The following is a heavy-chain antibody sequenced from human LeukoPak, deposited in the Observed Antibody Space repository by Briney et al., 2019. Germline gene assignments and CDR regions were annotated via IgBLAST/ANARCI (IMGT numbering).Heavy chain of an antibody. J-gene: IGHJ4*02. CDR1: GFAFSGYA. CDR2: IGARSDVT. Sequence: GGSLRLSCTVSGFAFSGYAMSWVRQAPGKGPEWVSSIGARSDVTYSADSVKGRFTISRDNSNRTLLLQMNSLRAEDTAVYYCAKVHYTASFPGSFPGRNYFDSWGQGSLVTVSS. V-gene: IGHV3-23*01. CDR3: AKVHYTASFPGSFPGRNYFDS. D-gene: IGHD1-26*01.